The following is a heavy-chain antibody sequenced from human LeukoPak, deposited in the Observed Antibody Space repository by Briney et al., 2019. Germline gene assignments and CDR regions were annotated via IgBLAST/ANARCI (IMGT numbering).Heavy chain of an antibody. CDR2: IYHSGST. V-gene: IGHV4-4*02. J-gene: IGHJ6*02. CDR1: GAPISSNNW. Sequence: PSETLSLTCAVSGAPISSNNWWWSWVRQPPGKGLEWIGEIYHSGSTNYNPSLKSRVTISVDTSKNQFSLKLSSVTAADTAVYYCARTILWFGELYSLDYYYYGMDVWGQGTTVTVSS. D-gene: IGHD3-10*01. CDR3: ARTILWFGELYSLDYYYYGMDV.